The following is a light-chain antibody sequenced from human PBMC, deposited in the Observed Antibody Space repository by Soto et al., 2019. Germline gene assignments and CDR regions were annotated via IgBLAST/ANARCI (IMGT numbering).Light chain of an antibody. J-gene: IGKJ2*01. CDR2: AAS. CDR1: QTISSY. V-gene: IGKV1-39*01. CDR3: QQSYSIPYT. Sequence: DIQMTQSPSSLSTSVGDRVTITCRASQTISSYLNWYQQKPGKAPKLLIYAASNLQSGVPSRFSGSGSGTDFTLTISSLQPEDFATYYCQQSYSIPYTFGQGSKLEI.